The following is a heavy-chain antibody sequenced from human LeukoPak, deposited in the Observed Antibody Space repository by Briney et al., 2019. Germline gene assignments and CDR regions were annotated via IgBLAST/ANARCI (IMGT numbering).Heavy chain of an antibody. Sequence: GGSLRLSCAASGFTFSSYWMSWVRQAPGKGLEWVANIKQDGSEKYYVDSVKGRFTISRDNAKNSLYLQMSSLRAEDTAVYYCAREHPSSSLDYWGQGTLVTVSS. CDR1: GFTFSSYW. CDR3: AREHPSSSLDY. CDR2: IKQDGSEK. V-gene: IGHV3-7*01. D-gene: IGHD6-13*01. J-gene: IGHJ4*02.